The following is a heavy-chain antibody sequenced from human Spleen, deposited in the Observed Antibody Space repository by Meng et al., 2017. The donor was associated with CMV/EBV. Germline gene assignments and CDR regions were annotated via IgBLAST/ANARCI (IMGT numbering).Heavy chain of an antibody. D-gene: IGHD6-19*01. CDR1: GFTFNTYS. CDR2: ISSSSSYI. J-gene: IGHJ5*02. Sequence: GESLKISCAASGFTFNTYSMNWVRQAPGKGLEWASSISSSSSYIYYADSVKGRFTISRDNAKNSLYLQMNRLRAEDTAVYYCARDLRSLTSIAVGFDPWGQGTLVTVSS. V-gene: IGHV3-21*01. CDR3: ARDLRSLTSIAVGFDP.